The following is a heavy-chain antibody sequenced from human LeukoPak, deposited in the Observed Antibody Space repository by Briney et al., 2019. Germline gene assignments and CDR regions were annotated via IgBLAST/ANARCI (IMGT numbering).Heavy chain of an antibody. CDR1: GGSISFYY. J-gene: IGHJ3*02. CDR3: ARESPSVDAFDI. V-gene: IGHV4-59*12. Sequence: SETLSLTCTVSGGSISFYYWSWIRQPPGKGLEWIGYIYHSGSTYYNPSLKSRVTISVDRSKNQFSLKLSSVTAADTAVYYCARESPSVDAFDIWGQGTMVTVSS. CDR2: IYHSGST.